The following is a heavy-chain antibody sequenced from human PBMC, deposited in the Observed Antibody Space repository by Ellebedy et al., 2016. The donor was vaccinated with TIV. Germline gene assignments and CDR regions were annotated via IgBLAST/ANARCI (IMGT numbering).Heavy chain of an antibody. CDR3: VGAIS. D-gene: IGHD3-16*01. V-gene: IGHV3-7*02. CDR1: GLTFSRHW. Sequence: GESLKISCAASGLTFSRHWMRWVRQAPGKGLEWVANIKPDGSEKNYVDSVKGRFTISRDNAKSSLYLQMNSLRAEDTAMYYCVGAISWGQGTLVTVSS. J-gene: IGHJ5*02. CDR2: IKPDGSEK.